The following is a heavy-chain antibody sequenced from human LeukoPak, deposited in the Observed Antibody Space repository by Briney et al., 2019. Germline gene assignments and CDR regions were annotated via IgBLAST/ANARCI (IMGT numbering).Heavy chain of an antibody. CDR1: GFTFSTYS. CDR3: AREGAGNDYGDYRPFDY. Sequence: GGSLRLSCAASGFTFSTYSMVWVRQAPGKGLEYVSAISSNGDSTHYANSVKGRFTISRDNSKNTLYLQMGSLRAEDMAAYYCAREGAGNDYGDYRPFDYWGQGTLVTVSS. V-gene: IGHV3-64*01. D-gene: IGHD4-17*01. CDR2: ISSNGDST. J-gene: IGHJ4*02.